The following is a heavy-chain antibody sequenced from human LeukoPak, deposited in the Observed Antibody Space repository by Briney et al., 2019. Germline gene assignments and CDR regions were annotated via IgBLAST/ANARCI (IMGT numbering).Heavy chain of an antibody. J-gene: IGHJ4*02. CDR2: IDHTGGI. CDR3: ARGGYGPGSHYRY. D-gene: IGHD3-10*01. Sequence: SETLSFTCAVQAGSFTGYYWRGLRQPPGRGLEGIGEIDHTGGISYNPSLRSRVTISVDTFKNQFSLNLRSVTAADRAIYYCARGGYGPGSHYRYWGQGTLVTVSS. V-gene: IGHV4-34*01. CDR1: AGSFTGYY.